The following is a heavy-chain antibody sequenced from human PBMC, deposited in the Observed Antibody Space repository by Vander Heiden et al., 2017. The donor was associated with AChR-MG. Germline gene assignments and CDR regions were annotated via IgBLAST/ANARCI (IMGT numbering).Heavy chain of an antibody. V-gene: IGHV1-2*02. CDR3: ARGLAAAGLGSPQSDY. D-gene: IGHD6-13*01. CDR1: GYTFTGYY. Sequence: QVQLVQSGAEVKKPGASVKVSCKASGYTFTGYYMHWVRQAPGQGLEWMGWINPNSGGTNYAQKFQGRVTMTRDTSISTAYMELSRLRSDDTAVYYCARGLAAAGLGSPQSDYWGQGTLVTVSS. J-gene: IGHJ4*02. CDR2: INPNSGGT.